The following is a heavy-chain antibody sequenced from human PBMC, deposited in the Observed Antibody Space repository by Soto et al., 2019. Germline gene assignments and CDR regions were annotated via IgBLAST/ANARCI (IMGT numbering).Heavy chain of an antibody. CDR2: INSDGSRT. J-gene: IGHJ4*02. D-gene: IGHD6-13*01. V-gene: IGHV3-74*01. Sequence: GGSLRHSCAASGFTFSSYWMHWVRQAPGKGLVWVSRINSDGSRTDYADSVKGRFTISRDNAKNTLYLQMNSLRAEDTAVYYCAGLWGVQQLGWGQGTLVTGSS. CDR1: GFTFSSYW. CDR3: AGLWGVQQLG.